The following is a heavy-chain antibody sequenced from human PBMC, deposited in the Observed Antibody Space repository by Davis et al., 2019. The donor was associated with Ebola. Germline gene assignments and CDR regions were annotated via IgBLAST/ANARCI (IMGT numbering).Heavy chain of an antibody. V-gene: IGHV4-4*02. CDR2: IYHSGST. J-gene: IGHJ6*02. CDR3: ARDRVGEGFTMVRGYGMDV. CDR1: GGSISSSNW. Sequence: SETLSLTCAVSGGSISSSNWWSCVRQPPGKGLEWIGEIYHSGSTNYNPSLKSRVTISVDKCKNQFSLKLSSVTAADTAVYYCARDRVGEGFTMVRGYGMDVWGQGTTVTVSS. D-gene: IGHD3-10*01.